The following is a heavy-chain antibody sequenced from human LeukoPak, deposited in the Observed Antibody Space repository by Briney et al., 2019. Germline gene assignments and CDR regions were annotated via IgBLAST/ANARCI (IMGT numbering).Heavy chain of an antibody. J-gene: IGHJ4*02. V-gene: IGHV3-11*04. D-gene: IGHD6-13*01. Sequence: GGSLRLSCAASGFTFSDYYMNWIRQAPGKGLEWVSYISSSATTIYYADSVKGRFTISRDNAKKSLYLQMNSLRAEDTTVYYCARDHSSSWNYFDYWGQGTLVTVSS. CDR3: ARDHSSSWNYFDY. CDR1: GFTFSDYY. CDR2: ISSSATTI.